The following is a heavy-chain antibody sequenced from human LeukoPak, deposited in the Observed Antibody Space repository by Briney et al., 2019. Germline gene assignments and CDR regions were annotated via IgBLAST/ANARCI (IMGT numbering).Heavy chain of an antibody. D-gene: IGHD3-9*01. J-gene: IGHJ4*02. Sequence: PSETLSLTCTVSGGSISSYYWSWIRQPPGKGLEWIGYIYYSGSTNYNPSLKSRVTISVDTSKNQFSLKLSSVTAADTAVYYCARRNILTGRGFDHWGQGTLVTVSS. CDR1: GGSISSYY. CDR3: ARRNILTGRGFDH. CDR2: IYYSGST. V-gene: IGHV4-59*08.